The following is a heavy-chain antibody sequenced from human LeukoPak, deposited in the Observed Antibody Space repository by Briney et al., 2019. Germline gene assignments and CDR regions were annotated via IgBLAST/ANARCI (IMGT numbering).Heavy chain of an antibody. CDR3: ARADMATAFDF. CDR1: GGSISSGADY. CDR2: ISYSGST. J-gene: IGHJ4*02. V-gene: IGHV4-31*03. D-gene: IGHD5-24*01. Sequence: SQTLSLTCTVSGGSISSGADYWSWIRQHPGKGLEWIGYISYSGSTYYNPSLKTRLTISVDTSKNQFSLKLDSVTAADTAFYYCARADMATAFDFWGRGTLVIVSS.